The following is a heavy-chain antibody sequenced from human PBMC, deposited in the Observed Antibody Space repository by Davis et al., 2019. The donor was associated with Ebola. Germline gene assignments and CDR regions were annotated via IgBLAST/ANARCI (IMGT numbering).Heavy chain of an antibody. CDR1: RFTFSSYS. J-gene: IGHJ6*02. CDR2: ISSSGSYI. Sequence: GGSLRLSCAASRFTFSSYSMNWVRQAPGKGLEWVSSISSSGSYIYYADSVKGRCTISRDNAKNSLYLQMNSLRAEDTAVYYCARCSGGTSWDYYYGMDVWGQGTTVTVSS. CDR3: ARCSGGTSWDYYYGMDV. D-gene: IGHD2-15*01. V-gene: IGHV3-21*01.